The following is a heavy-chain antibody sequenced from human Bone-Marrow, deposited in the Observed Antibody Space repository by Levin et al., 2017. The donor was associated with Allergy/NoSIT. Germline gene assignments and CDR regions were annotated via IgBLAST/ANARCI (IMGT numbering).Heavy chain of an antibody. CDR1: GGSISGYY. D-gene: IGHD2-2*01. J-gene: IGHJ6*03. CDR3: ARLNSGSTLTNYYDYIEG. CDR2: IYYSGST. Sequence: PSETLSLTCTVSGGSISGYYWTWIRQPPGKGLEWIGYIYYSGSTHYAPSLRSRVAMSGDTSNNQFSLKLSSVTAADTAVYYCARLNSGSTLTNYYDYIEGWGRGTTVTVSS. V-gene: IGHV4-59*08.